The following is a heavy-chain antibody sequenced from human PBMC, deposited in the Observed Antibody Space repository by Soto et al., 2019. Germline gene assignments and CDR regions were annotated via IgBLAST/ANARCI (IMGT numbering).Heavy chain of an antibody. CDR3: ARDPQLLYGVGFDP. J-gene: IGHJ5*02. CDR2: IWYDGCYK. V-gene: IGHV3-33*01. D-gene: IGHD2-2*02. CDR1: GFTFSSYG. Sequence: GGSLRLSCAAPGFTFSSYGMHWVRQAPGKGLECVVVIWYDGCYKFYADSVKGRFTISRDNSKNTLYLQMNSLRAEDTAVYYCARDPQLLYGVGFDPWGQGTLVTVSS.